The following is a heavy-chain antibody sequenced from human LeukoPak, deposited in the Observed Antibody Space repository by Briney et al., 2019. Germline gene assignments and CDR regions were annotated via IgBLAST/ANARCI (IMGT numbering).Heavy chain of an antibody. CDR2: INPNSGGT. CDR1: GYTFTGYY. V-gene: IGHV1-2*02. D-gene: IGHD1-26*01. Sequence: ASVKVSCKASGYTFTGYYIHWVRQAPGQGLEWMGWINPNSGGTNYAQKFQGRVTMTRDTSISTAYMELSRLRSDDTAVYYCARGSNSLAGGIVGAYDYWGQGTLVAVSS. CDR3: ARGSNSLAGGIVGAYDY. J-gene: IGHJ4*02.